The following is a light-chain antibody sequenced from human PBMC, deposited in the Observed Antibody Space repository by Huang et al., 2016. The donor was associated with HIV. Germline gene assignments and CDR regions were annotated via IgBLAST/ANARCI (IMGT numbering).Light chain of an antibody. CDR2: GAA. J-gene: IGKJ4*01. CDR3: QQYNNWPPT. Sequence: EIVMTQSPAILSVSPGERATLSCRASQSVSSNLAWYQQKPGQAPRLLTYGAATRATGIPARCSGSGSGTEVTLTISSLQSEEFVVYYCQQYNNWPPTFGGGTKVEIK. V-gene: IGKV3-15*01. CDR1: QSVSSN.